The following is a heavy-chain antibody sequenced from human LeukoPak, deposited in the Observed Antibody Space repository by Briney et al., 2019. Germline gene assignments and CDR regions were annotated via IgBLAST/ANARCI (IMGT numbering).Heavy chain of an antibody. CDR1: GFIFRNYP. D-gene: IGHD4-17*01. J-gene: IGHJ6*02. CDR3: AKDRLGDNVAPSRGMDL. Sequence: GGSLRLSCAASGFIFRNYPMSWVRRAPGKGLEYVSAISGVGSITYYTDSVKGRFTISRDNSKNTLFLQMDSLRAEDTAVYYCAKDRLGDNVAPSRGMDLWGQGTTVTVSS. CDR2: ISGVGSIT. V-gene: IGHV3-23*01.